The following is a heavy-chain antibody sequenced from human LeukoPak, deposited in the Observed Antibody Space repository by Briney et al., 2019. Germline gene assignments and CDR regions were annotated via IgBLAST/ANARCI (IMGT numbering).Heavy chain of an antibody. D-gene: IGHD3-3*01. CDR2: INPNRGGT. CDR1: GYTFTGYY. Sequence: GASVKVSCKASGYTFTGYYMHWVRQAPGQGLEWMGWINPNRGGTNYAQKFQGRVTMTRDTSMSTAYMELSRLRSDDTAVYYCASAFGLWSGWNYYMDVWGKGTTVTVSS. V-gene: IGHV1-2*02. CDR3: ASAFGLWSGWNYYMDV. J-gene: IGHJ6*03.